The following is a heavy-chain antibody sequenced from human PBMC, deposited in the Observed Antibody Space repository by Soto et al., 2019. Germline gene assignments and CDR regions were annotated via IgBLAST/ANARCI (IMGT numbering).Heavy chain of an antibody. Sequence: SETLSLTCAVSGGSISSGGYSWSWIRQPPGKGLEWIGYIYHSGSTYYNPSLKSRVTISVDRSKNQFSLKLSSVTAADTAVYYCARRGQSRDGYNYDYWGQGTLVTVSS. V-gene: IGHV4-30-2*01. CDR1: GGSISSGGYS. J-gene: IGHJ4*02. CDR3: ARRGQSRDGYNYDY. D-gene: IGHD5-12*01. CDR2: IYHSGST.